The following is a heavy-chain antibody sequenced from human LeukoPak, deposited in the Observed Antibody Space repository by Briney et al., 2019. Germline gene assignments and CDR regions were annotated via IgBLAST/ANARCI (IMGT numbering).Heavy chain of an antibody. D-gene: IGHD3-22*01. Sequence: SETLSLTCTVSGGSISSSSYYWGWIRQPPGKGLEWIGSIYYSGSTYYNPSLKSRVTISVDTSKNQFSLKLSSVTAADTAVYYCARAPSYYYDSSFDYWGQGTLVTVSS. CDR1: GGSISSSSYY. CDR3: ARAPSYYYDSSFDY. CDR2: IYYSGST. J-gene: IGHJ4*02. V-gene: IGHV4-39*01.